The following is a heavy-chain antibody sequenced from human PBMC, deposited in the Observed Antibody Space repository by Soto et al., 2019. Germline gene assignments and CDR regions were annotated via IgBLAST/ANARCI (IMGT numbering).Heavy chain of an antibody. J-gene: IGHJ4*02. CDR3: ARGRRDLTVTVDY. CDR1: GGSFSGYY. CDR2: INHSGST. D-gene: IGHD4-17*01. Sequence: PSETLSLTCAVYGGSFSGYYWSWIRQPPGKGLEWIGEINHSGSTNYNPSLKSRVTISVDTSKNQFSLKLSSVTAADTAVYYCARGRRDLTVTVDYWGQGTLVTVSS. V-gene: IGHV4-34*01.